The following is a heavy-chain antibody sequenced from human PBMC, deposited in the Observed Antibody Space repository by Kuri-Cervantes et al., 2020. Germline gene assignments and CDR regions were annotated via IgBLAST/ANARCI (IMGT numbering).Heavy chain of an antibody. Sequence: ASVKVSCKASGYTFTSYYMHWVRQAPGRGLEWMGIINPSGGSTSYAQKFQGRVTMTRDTSISTAYMELSRLRSDDTAVYYCARPLSGYYYYGMDVWGQGTTVTVSS. V-gene: IGHV1-46*01. D-gene: IGHD6-25*01. CDR2: INPSGGST. CDR3: ARPLSGYYYYGMDV. CDR1: GYTFTSYY. J-gene: IGHJ6*02.